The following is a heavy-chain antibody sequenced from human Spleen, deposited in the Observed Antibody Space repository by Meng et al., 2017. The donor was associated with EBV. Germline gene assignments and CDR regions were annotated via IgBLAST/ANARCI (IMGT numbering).Heavy chain of an antibody. CDR2: INHRGST. Sequence: QAQLQQSGAGLLKPSETLSLTCAVYGGSFTDYYWSWIRQSPGKGLEWIGEINHRGSTNYKPSLKSRVTISVDTSKNQFSLNLTSVTAADTAVYYCARGMVAAASLDWWGQGTLVTVSS. V-gene: IGHV4-34*01. D-gene: IGHD2-2*01. CDR1: GGSFTDYY. CDR3: ARGMVAAASLDW. J-gene: IGHJ4*02.